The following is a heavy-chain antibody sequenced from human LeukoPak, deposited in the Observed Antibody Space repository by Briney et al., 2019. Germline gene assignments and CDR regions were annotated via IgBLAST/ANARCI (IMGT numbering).Heavy chain of an antibody. CDR3: ARTTYYYDSSGYYSLDAFDI. CDR1: GGSISSSTYY. J-gene: IGHJ3*02. V-gene: IGHV4-39*07. CDR2: IYHSGST. Sequence: SETLSLTCSVSGGSISSSTYYWGWIRQPPGKGLEWIGSIYHSGSTYYNPSLKSRVTISVDTSKNQFSLKLSSVTAADTAVYYCARTTYYYDSSGYYSLDAFDIWGQGTMVTVSS. D-gene: IGHD3-22*01.